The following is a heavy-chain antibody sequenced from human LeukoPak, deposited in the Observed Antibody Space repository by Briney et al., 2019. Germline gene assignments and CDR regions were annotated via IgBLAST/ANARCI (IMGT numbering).Heavy chain of an antibody. V-gene: IGHV4-59*01. CDR1: GGSISSYY. D-gene: IGHD3-16*01. Sequence: PSETLSLTCTVSGGSISSYYWSWIRQPPGKGLEWIGYIYYSVSTNYNPSLKSRVTISVDTSKNQFSLKLSSVTAADTAVYYCARDLRDYGGYYYYYGMDVWGQGTTVTVSS. CDR2: IYYSVST. J-gene: IGHJ6*02. CDR3: ARDLRDYGGYYYYYGMDV.